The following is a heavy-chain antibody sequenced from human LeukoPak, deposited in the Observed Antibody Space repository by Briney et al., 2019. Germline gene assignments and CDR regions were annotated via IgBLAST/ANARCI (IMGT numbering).Heavy chain of an antibody. Sequence: GESLKISFKTSGYSFTTYWIAWVRQMPGKGLEWMGIIYPGDSDTRYSPSFQGQVTISADKSISTAYLQWSSLEASDTAMYYCARSGYLDLGWFDPWGQGTLVTVSS. V-gene: IGHV5-51*01. D-gene: IGHD3-10*01. CDR1: GYSFTTYW. CDR3: ARSGYLDLGWFDP. J-gene: IGHJ5*02. CDR2: IYPGDSDT.